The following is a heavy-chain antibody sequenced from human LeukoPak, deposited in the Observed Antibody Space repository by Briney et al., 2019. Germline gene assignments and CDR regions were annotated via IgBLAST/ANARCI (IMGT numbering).Heavy chain of an antibody. CDR3: ASRFEWLSSFDY. V-gene: IGHV3-30*03. CDR2: ISHDGSSE. D-gene: IGHD3-3*01. Sequence: GGSLRPSCAASGFTFSNYAVHWVRQAPGKGLEWVALISHDGSSEYYGDSMKGRFTISRDNSRNTFYLQMNSLRAEDTAVYYCASRFEWLSSFDYWGQGTLVTVSS. CDR1: GFTFSNYA. J-gene: IGHJ4*02.